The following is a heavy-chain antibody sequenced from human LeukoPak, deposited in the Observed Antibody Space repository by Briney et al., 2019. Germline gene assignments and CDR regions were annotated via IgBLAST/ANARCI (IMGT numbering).Heavy chain of an antibody. V-gene: IGHV3-7*01. Sequence: PGGSLRLSCAASGFTLSGYWMTWVRQAPGKGLEWEANIKRDGSEKYYVDSVKGRFTLSRDNANNSLYLQMNSLRAEDTAIYYCARTYSSGWTYWYLDLWGRGTRVTVSS. CDR1: GFTLSGYW. J-gene: IGHJ2*01. D-gene: IGHD6-19*01. CDR3: ARTYSSGWTYWYLDL. CDR2: IKRDGSEK.